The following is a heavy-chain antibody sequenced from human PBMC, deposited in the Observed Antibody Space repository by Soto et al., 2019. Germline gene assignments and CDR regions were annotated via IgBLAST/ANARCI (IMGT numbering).Heavy chain of an antibody. CDR1: GGSISSGGYY. J-gene: IGHJ4*02. V-gene: IGHV4-31*03. CDR3: ARGRRTTVPPSFAY. CDR2: IYYSGST. Sequence: SETLSLTCTVSGGSISSGGYYWSWIRQHPGKGLEWIGYIYYSGSTYYNPSLKSRVTISVDTSKNLFSLKLSSVTAADTAVYYCARGRRTTVPPSFAYWGQGTLVTVSS. D-gene: IGHD4-17*01.